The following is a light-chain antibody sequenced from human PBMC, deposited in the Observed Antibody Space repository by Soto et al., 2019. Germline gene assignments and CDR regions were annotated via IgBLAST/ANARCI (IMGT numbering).Light chain of an antibody. CDR2: SNN. CDR3: AAWDDSLNGPGVV. J-gene: IGLJ2*01. V-gene: IGLV1-44*01. CDR1: SSNIGSNT. Sequence: QSVLTQPPSASGTPVQRVTISCSGSSSNIGSNTVNWYQQLPGTAPKLLIYSNNQRPSGVPDRFSGSKSGTSASLAISGLQSEDEADYYCAAWDDSLNGPGVVFGGGTKVTVL.